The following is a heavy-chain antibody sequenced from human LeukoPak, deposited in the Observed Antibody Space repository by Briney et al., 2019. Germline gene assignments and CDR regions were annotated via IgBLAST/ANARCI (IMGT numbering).Heavy chain of an antibody. CDR3: ARSAHRSLDY. CDR2: IWSDGNNK. V-gene: IGHV3-33*01. CDR1: GFSFSTYG. Sequence: SGGSLRLSCAAFGFSFSTYGLHWVRQAPGKGLEWVAVIWSDGNNKYYAESVKGRFTISKDNAKNSLYLQMNSLRAEDTAVYYCARSAHRSLDYWGQGTLVTVSS. J-gene: IGHJ4*02.